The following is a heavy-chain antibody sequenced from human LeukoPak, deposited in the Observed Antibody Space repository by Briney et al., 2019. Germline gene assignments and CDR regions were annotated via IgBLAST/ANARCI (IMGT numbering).Heavy chain of an antibody. Sequence: GGSLRLSCAASGFTYSSDEMNCVPQAPGKTLECVSYISSSGNTIYYADSVKGRFTISRDNSKNSLYLQMNSLRAEDTAVYYCARDVFRYTSSSGRFYYYGMDVWGQGTTVTVSS. CDR1: GFTYSSDE. CDR3: ARDVFRYTSSSGRFYYYGMDV. D-gene: IGHD6-6*01. CDR2: ISSSGNTI. J-gene: IGHJ6*02. V-gene: IGHV3-48*03.